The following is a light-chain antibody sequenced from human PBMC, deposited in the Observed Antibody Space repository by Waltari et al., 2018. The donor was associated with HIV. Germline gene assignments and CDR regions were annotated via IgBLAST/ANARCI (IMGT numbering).Light chain of an antibody. CDR3: CSYAGSSTLV. J-gene: IGLJ3*02. V-gene: IGLV2-23*02. CDR1: RSVVGSAHL. Sequence: QPPLPPPASVFGSPCHALPISCTGTRSVVGSAHLFSGYHQHPGKAPKLMIYEVSKRPSGVSNRFSGSKSGNTASLTISGLQAEDEADYYGCSYAGSSTLVFGGGTKLTVL. CDR2: EVS.